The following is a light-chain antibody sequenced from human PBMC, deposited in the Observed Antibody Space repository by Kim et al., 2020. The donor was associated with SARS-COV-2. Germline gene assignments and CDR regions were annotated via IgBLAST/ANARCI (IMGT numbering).Light chain of an antibody. CDR1: QSINTY. Sequence: SPGERATLSCRASQSINTYLAWYQQKPGQAPRLLIYDSSNRATGIPARFSGSGSGTDFTLTISSLEPEDSAVYFCQQRTNLPPWTFGQGTKVGIK. CDR2: DSS. J-gene: IGKJ1*01. CDR3: QQRTNLPPWT. V-gene: IGKV3-11*01.